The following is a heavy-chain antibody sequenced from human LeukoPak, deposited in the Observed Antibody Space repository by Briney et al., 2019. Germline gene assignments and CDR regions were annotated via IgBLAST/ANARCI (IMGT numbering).Heavy chain of an antibody. J-gene: IGHJ5*02. CDR3: AKDKQRQSTGSWFDP. CDR1: GFTFDDYT. D-gene: IGHD1-14*01. CDR2: ISWNSGTI. Sequence: SLRLSCAASGFTFDDYTMHWVRQAPGKGLEWVSGISWNSGTIGYADSVKGRFTISRDNAKSSLSLQMNSLRAEDTAFYYCAKDKQRQSTGSWFDPWGQGTLVTVSS. V-gene: IGHV3-9*01.